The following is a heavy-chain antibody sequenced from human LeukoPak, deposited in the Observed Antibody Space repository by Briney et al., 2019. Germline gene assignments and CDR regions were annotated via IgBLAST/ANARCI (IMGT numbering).Heavy chain of an antibody. Sequence: GASVKVSCKASGGTFSSYAISWVRQAPGQGPEWMGGIIPIFGTANYAQKFQGRVTITTDESTSTAYMELSSLRSEDTAVYYCAREATTVTPFDYWGQGTLVTVSS. CDR2: IIPIFGTA. CDR3: AREATTVTPFDY. CDR1: GGTFSSYA. J-gene: IGHJ4*02. D-gene: IGHD4-17*01. V-gene: IGHV1-69*05.